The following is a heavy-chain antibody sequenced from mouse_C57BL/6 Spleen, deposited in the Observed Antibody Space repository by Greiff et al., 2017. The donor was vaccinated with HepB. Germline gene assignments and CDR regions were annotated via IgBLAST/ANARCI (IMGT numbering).Heavy chain of an antibody. CDR2: ISSGSSTT. CDR3: ARKEGNWGYAMDY. CDR1: GFTFSDYG. D-gene: IGHD4-1*01. J-gene: IGHJ4*01. V-gene: IGHV5-17*01. Sequence: VQLKESGGGLVKPGGSLKLSCAASGFTFSDYGMHWVRQAPEKGLEWVAYISSGSSTTYYADTVKGRFTISRDNAKNTLFLQMTSLRSEDTAMYYCARKEGNWGYAMDYWGQGTSVTVSS.